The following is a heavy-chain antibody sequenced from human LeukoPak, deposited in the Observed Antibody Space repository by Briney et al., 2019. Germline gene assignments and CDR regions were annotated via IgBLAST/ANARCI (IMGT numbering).Heavy chain of an antibody. Sequence: GGSLRLSCAASGFTFSSYWMNWARQAPGKGLEWVASINHNGNVNYYVDSVKGRFTISRDNAKNSLYLRMSNLRAEDTAVYFCASSESYRFDYWGQGTLVTVSS. D-gene: IGHD1-26*01. J-gene: IGHJ4*02. CDR2: INHNGNVN. CDR3: ASSESYRFDY. V-gene: IGHV3-7*03. CDR1: GFTFSSYW.